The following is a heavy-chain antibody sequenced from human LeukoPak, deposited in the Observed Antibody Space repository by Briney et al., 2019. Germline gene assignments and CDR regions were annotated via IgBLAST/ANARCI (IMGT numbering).Heavy chain of an antibody. J-gene: IGHJ6*04. V-gene: IGHV3-48*04. CDR1: GFTFSSYG. D-gene: IGHD3-10*02. CDR2: ISSSGSTI. Sequence: GGSLRLSCAASGFTFSSYGMHWVRQAPGKGLEWVSYISSSGSTIYYADSVKGRFTISRDNAKNSLYLQMNSLRAEDTAVYYCAELGITMIGGVWGKGTTVAISS. CDR3: AELGITMIGGV.